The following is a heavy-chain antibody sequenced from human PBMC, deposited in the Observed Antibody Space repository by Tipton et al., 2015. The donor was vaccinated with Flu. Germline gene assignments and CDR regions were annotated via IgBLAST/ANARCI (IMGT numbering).Heavy chain of an antibody. CDR1: GFTLSTYA. CDR3: ASDKVGIGSLNYFNF. CDR2: IWYDGSDK. J-gene: IGHJ4*02. Sequence: QVQLVQSGGGLVKPGGSLSLSCAASGFTLSTYAMHWVRQAPGKGLEWVAVIWYDGSDKYYADSVKGRFTISRDNSKNTLYLQMNSLRAEDTAVYYCASDKVGIGSLNYFNFWGQGTLVTISS. D-gene: IGHD2/OR15-2a*01. V-gene: IGHV3-33*01.